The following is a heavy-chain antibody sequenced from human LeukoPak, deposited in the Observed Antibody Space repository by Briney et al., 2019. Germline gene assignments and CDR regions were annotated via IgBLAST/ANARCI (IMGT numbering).Heavy chain of an antibody. CDR3: AREVVGSGTYYTDY. J-gene: IGHJ4*02. CDR2: ISYDGSNK. CDR1: EFTFSTYA. D-gene: IGHD3-10*01. V-gene: IGHV3-30*04. Sequence: GRSLRLSCAASEFTFSTYAMHWVRQAPGKGLEWVSFISYDGSNKYYADSVKGRFTISRDNSKNTLYLQMNSLRAEDTAVYYCAREVVGSGTYYTDYWGQGTLVTVSS.